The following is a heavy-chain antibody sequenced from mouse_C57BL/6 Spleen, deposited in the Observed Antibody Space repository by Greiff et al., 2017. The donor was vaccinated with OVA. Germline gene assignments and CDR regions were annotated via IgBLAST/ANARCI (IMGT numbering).Heavy chain of an antibody. CDR3: ATTEENGNYAMDY. V-gene: IGHV1-62-3*01. D-gene: IGHD1-1*01. Sequence: QVQLQQPGAELVKPGASVKLSCKASGYTFTSYWMHWVKQRPGRGLEWIGRIDPNSGGTKYNEKVKSKATLTVDKTSSTAYMQLSSLTSEDSAIYYCATTEENGNYAMDYWGQGTSVTVSS. CDR2: IDPNSGGT. CDR1: GYTFTSYW. J-gene: IGHJ4*01.